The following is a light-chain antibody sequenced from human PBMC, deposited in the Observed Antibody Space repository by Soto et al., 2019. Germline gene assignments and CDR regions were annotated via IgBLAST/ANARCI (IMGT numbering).Light chain of an antibody. CDR1: SSDVGGSNY. Sequence: QSVLTQPASVSGSPGQSITISCSGTSSDVGGSNYVSWYQHHPGKAPKLMIYEVDNRPSGVSDRFSGSKSGNTASLTISGLQAEDEADYFCSSYTTNLTLRYVFGTGTKVTVL. J-gene: IGLJ1*01. CDR2: EVD. CDR3: SSYTTNLTLRYV. V-gene: IGLV2-14*01.